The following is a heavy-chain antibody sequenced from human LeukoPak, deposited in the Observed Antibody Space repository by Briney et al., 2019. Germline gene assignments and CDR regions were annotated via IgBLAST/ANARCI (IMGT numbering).Heavy chain of an antibody. CDR1: GFTFSSYS. Sequence: AGGSLRLSCAASGFTFSSYSMNWVRQAPGKGLEWVSSISSSSSYIYYADSVKGRFTISRDNAKNSLYLQMNSLRAEDTAVYYCARDKDCSSTICYWTVDYWGQGTLVTVSS. D-gene: IGHD2-2*01. CDR2: ISSSSSYI. V-gene: IGHV3-21*01. J-gene: IGHJ4*02. CDR3: ARDKDCSSTICYWTVDY.